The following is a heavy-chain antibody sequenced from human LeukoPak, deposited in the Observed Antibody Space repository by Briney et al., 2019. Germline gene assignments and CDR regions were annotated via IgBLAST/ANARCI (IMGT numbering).Heavy chain of an antibody. Sequence: ASVKVPCKASGYTFTGYYMHWVRQAPGQGLEWMGWINPNSGGTNYAQKFQGRVTMTRDTSISTAYMELSRLRAEDTAVFYCAKDRNIVGAPYYFDYWGQGTLVTVSS. D-gene: IGHD1-26*01. CDR3: AKDRNIVGAPYYFDY. V-gene: IGHV1-2*02. J-gene: IGHJ4*02. CDR2: INPNSGGT. CDR1: GYTFTGYY.